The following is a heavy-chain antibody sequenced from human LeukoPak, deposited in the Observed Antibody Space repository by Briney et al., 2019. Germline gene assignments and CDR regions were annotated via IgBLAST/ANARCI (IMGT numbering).Heavy chain of an antibody. CDR1: GFTVSSNY. V-gene: IGHV3-23*01. Sequence: GGSLRLSCAASGFTVSSNYMSWVRQAPGKGLEWVSAITNSGSNTYYADSVKGRFTISRDNSKNTIYLQMNSLRADDTAVYYCAKDLGGYNYGPGDVFDYWGQGTLVTVSS. D-gene: IGHD5-18*01. CDR3: AKDLGGYNYGPGDVFDY. CDR2: ITNSGSNT. J-gene: IGHJ4*02.